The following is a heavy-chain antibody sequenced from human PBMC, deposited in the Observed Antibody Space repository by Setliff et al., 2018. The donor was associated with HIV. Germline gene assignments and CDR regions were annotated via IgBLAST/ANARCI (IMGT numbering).Heavy chain of an antibody. CDR2: INVGNDNT. CDR1: GYSFTNYA. CDR3: ARGHSSSAYDAYDI. V-gene: IGHV1-3*01. Sequence: GASVKVSCKASGYSFTNYAMHWVRQAPGQRLEWMGWINVGNDNTKYSQRLQDRVTIARDTSASTAYMEVSSLRSEDTAVYYCARGHSSSAYDAYDIWGQGTMVTVSS. J-gene: IGHJ3*02. D-gene: IGHD6-6*01.